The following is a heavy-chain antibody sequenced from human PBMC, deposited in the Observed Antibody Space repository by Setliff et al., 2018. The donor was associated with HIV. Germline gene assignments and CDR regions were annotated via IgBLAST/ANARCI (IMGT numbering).Heavy chain of an antibody. CDR1: GFTFDRYW. J-gene: IGHJ4*02. V-gene: IGHV3-74*01. CDR2: VNSDGRSK. D-gene: IGHD5-12*01. Sequence: PGGSLRLSCAASGFTFDRYWMHWVRQAPGKGLVWVSRVNSDGRSKTYADSVKDRFTISRDNAKNTLYLQMDSLRAEDTGVYYCHSGYDTEEQSYFDYWGQGTLVTVSS. CDR3: HSGYDTEEQSYFDY.